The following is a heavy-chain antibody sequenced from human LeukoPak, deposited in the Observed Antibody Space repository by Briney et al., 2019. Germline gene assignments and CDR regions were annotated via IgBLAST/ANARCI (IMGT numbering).Heavy chain of an antibody. CDR3: ARDTVTFDP. CDR1: GDSNSSFY. Sequence: MASETLSLTCTVSGDSNSSFYGSGIRQPAGKGLEWIGRIYTSGNTNYNPSLKSRVTMSVDTSKNQFSLRLSSVTAADTAVYYCARDTVTFDPWGQGTLVTVSS. CDR2: IYTSGNT. V-gene: IGHV4-4*07. D-gene: IGHD4-17*01. J-gene: IGHJ5*02.